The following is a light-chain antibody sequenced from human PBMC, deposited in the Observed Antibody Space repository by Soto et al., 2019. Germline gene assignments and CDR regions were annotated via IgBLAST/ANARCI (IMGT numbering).Light chain of an antibody. CDR2: DVS. CDR1: SSDVGGYNY. J-gene: IGLJ1*01. Sequence: QSAMTQPASVSGSPGQSITISCTGTSSDVGGYNYVSWYQQHPGKAPKLMIYDVSNRPSGVSNRFSGSKSGNTDSLTISGLQADDDADYYCSSYTSSSTDVFGTGTKLTVL. CDR3: SSYTSSSTDV. V-gene: IGLV2-14*01.